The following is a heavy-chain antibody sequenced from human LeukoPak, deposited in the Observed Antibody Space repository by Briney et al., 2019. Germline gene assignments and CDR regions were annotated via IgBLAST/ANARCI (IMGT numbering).Heavy chain of an antibody. CDR2: ISGSGGST. D-gene: IGHD5-12*01. CDR1: GFTFSSYA. Sequence: GGSLRLSCAASGFTFSSYAMSWVRQAPGKGLEWVSAISGSGGSTYYADSVKGRFTISRYNSKNSLYLQMTSLTAGDTAVDCCAVATIGFSNWGQGTLVTVSS. J-gene: IGHJ4*02. CDR3: AVATIGFSN. V-gene: IGHV3-23*01.